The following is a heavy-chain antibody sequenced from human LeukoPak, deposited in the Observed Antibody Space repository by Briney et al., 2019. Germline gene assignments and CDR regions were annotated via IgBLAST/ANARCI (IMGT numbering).Heavy chain of an antibody. CDR1: GFTFSGYA. CDR3: AKIDYYDIRHFDY. Sequence: GGSLRLSCAASGFTFSGYAMSWVRQAPGKGLEWVSGISGSGGGTYYADSVKGRFTISRDNSKNTLYLQMNSLRAEDTAVYYCAKIDYYDIRHFDYWGQGTLVTVSS. V-gene: IGHV3-23*01. CDR2: ISGSGGGT. D-gene: IGHD3-22*01. J-gene: IGHJ4*02.